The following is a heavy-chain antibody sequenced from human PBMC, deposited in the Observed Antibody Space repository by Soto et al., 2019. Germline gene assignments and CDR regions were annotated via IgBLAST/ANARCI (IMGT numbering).Heavy chain of an antibody. Sequence: QVQLVESGGGVVQPGRSLRLSCAATGFTFSSYAMHWVRQAPGKGLEWVAVISYDGNNKYYADSVKGRFTISRDNSKNTLYLQMNSLRAEDTAGYYCGTAGCDGGTCYTLVGLRYGMDVWGQGTTVTVSS. J-gene: IGHJ6*02. V-gene: IGHV3-30-3*01. CDR1: GFTFSSYA. CDR3: GTAGCDGGTCYTLVGLRYGMDV. D-gene: IGHD2-15*01. CDR2: ISYDGNNK.